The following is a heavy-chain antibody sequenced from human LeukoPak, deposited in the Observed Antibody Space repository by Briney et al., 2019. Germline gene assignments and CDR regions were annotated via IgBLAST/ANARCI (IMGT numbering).Heavy chain of an antibody. CDR3: TTESYYYDRSGYYYLGAFDI. D-gene: IGHD3-22*01. CDR2: IKSKTDGGTT. Sequence: GGSLRLSCAASGFTFSNAWTSWVRQAPGKGLEWVGRIKSKTDGGTTDYAAPVKGRFTISRDDSKNTLYLQMNSLKTEDTAVYYCTTESYYYDRSGYYYLGAFDIWGQGTMVTVSP. J-gene: IGHJ3*02. V-gene: IGHV3-15*01. CDR1: GFTFSNAW.